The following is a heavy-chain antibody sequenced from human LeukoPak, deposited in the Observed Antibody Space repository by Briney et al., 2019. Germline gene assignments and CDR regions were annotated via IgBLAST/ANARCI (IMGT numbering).Heavy chain of an antibody. V-gene: IGHV3-23*01. Sequence: GGTLRLSCAASGFTFSSYGMSWVRQAPGKGLEWVSSVSISGDNTYYSDSVKGRFTISRDNSKDTLDLLMSSLRADDTAVYYCARGRGRNPSGYYYYMDVWGKGTTVTVSS. CDR3: ARGRGRNPSGYYYYMDV. CDR2: VSISGDNT. D-gene: IGHD2-15*01. CDR1: GFTFSSYG. J-gene: IGHJ6*03.